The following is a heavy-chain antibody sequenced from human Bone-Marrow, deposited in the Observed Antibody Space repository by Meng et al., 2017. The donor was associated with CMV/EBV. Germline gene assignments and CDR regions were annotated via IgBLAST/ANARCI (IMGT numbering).Heavy chain of an antibody. CDR3: ARDTLYYYYGMDV. Sequence: GSLRLSCTVSGGSVSSGSYYWSWIRQPPGKGLEWIGYIYYSGSTNYNPSLKSRVTISVDTSKNQFSLKLSSVTAADTAVYYCARDTLYYYYGMDVWGQGTTVPVSS. CDR2: IYYSGST. V-gene: IGHV4-61*01. J-gene: IGHJ6*02. CDR1: GGSVSSGSYY.